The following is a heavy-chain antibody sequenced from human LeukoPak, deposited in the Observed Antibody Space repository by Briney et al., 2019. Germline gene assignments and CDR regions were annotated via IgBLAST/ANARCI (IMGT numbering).Heavy chain of an antibody. CDR2: MSFDGSQ. V-gene: IGHV3-30*03. J-gene: IGHJ3*02. CDR1: GRPFSSSI. CDR3: AREGHTSGFCGSFDI. D-gene: IGHD5-12*01. Sequence: GGSLRLSCALSGRPFSSSIMHWVRRAPGKGLEWVAGMSFDGSQYYVESVKGRFTISRDNSGNTVYLHMTSLRPEDTAVHFCAREGHTSGFCGSFDIWGQGTTVTISS.